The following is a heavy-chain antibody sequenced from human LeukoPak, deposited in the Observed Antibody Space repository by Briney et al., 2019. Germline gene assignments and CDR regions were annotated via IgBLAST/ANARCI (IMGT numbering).Heavy chain of an antibody. J-gene: IGHJ4*02. CDR2: INWNGGST. CDR1: GFTFDDYG. D-gene: IGHD2-15*01. CDR3: ARDGGYCRGGSCRARYFDY. Sequence: PGGSLRLSCAASGFTFDDYGMSWVRQAPGKGLEWVSGINWNGGSTGYADSVKGRFTISRDNAKNSLYLQMNSLRAEDTALYYWARDGGYCRGGSCRARYFDYWGQGTLVTVSS. V-gene: IGHV3-20*04.